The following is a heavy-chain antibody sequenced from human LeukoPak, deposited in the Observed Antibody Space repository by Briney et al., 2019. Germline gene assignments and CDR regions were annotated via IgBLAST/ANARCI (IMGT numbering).Heavy chain of an antibody. D-gene: IGHD3-10*01. CDR1: GFTFSSYW. V-gene: IGHV3-74*01. Sequence: GGSLRLSCAASGFTFSSYWMHWVRQAPGKGLVWVSRINSDGSSTSYADSVKGRFTISRDNAKNTLYLQMNSLRAEDTAVYYCARLFYHGSGSYAFDYWGQGTLVTVSS. J-gene: IGHJ4*02. CDR3: ARLFYHGSGSYAFDY. CDR2: INSDGSST.